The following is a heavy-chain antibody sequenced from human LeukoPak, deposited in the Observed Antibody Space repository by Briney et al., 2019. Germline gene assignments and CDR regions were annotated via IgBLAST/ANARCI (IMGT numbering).Heavy chain of an antibody. J-gene: IGHJ4*02. CDR3: ARDDSGFGELLFDY. CDR1: GFNFGDYW. D-gene: IGHD3-10*01. V-gene: IGHV3-7*04. CDR2: IKADGSER. Sequence: PRGSLRLSCVASGFNFGDYWMTWVRQAPVKGLEWVASIKADGSERNYVDSVKGRFTISRDNPKNSLYLQMNSLRPEDTAMYYCARDDSGFGELLFDYWGQGNLVTVSS.